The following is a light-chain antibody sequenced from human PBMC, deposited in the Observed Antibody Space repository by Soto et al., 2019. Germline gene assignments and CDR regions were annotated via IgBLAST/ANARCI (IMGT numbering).Light chain of an antibody. CDR1: QSVSSS. V-gene: IGKV3-11*01. CDR3: QQRSNWPPYT. CDR2: DAS. Sequence: DIVLTQSPATLSLSPGERATLSCRASQSVSSSLAWYQQKPGQAPRPLIYDASNRATGIPARFSGSGSGTDVTLTISSLEPEDFAGYYCQQRSNWPPYTFEQGTKLEIQ. J-gene: IGKJ2*01.